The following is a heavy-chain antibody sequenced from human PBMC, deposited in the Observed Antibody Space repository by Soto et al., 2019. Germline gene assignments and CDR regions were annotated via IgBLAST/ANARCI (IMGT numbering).Heavy chain of an antibody. Sequence: QVQLVQSGAEVKKPGASVKVSCKASGYTFTSYDINWVRQATGQGLEWMGWMNPNSGNTGYAQKFQGRVTMTRNTSISTAYMELSSLRSEDTAVYYCARGQDPLWNYPPTGQIDDAFDIWGQGTMVTVSS. V-gene: IGHV1-8*01. CDR2: MNPNSGNT. D-gene: IGHD1-7*01. CDR3: ARGQDPLWNYPPTGQIDDAFDI. CDR1: GYTFTSYD. J-gene: IGHJ3*02.